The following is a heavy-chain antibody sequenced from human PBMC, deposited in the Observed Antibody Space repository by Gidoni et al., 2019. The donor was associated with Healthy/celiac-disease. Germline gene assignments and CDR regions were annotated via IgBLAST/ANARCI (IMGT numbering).Heavy chain of an antibody. Sequence: APGNGLEWASYISSSGSTIYYADSVKGRFTISRDNAKNSLYLQMNSLRAEDTAVYYCARPRDLEWLLPGYWGQGTLVTVSS. V-gene: IGHV3-48*03. CDR3: ARPRDLEWLLPGY. D-gene: IGHD3-3*01. CDR2: ISSSGSTI. J-gene: IGHJ4*02.